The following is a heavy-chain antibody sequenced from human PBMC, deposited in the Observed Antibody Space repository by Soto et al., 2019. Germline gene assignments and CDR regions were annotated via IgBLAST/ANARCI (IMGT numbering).Heavy chain of an antibody. CDR2: IKSKNDGGTL. CDR3: STSGYGGFHH. J-gene: IGHJ4*02. CDR1: GFDFTTTW. Sequence: GGSLRLSCAASGFDFTTTWMNWVRLAPGKGLEWVARIKSKNDGGTLDYASPVKGRFTISRDDSKKTSYLQMNSLKTEDTAIYYCSTSGYGGFHHSGQGVLVTVSS. V-gene: IGHV3-15*07. D-gene: IGHD5-12*01.